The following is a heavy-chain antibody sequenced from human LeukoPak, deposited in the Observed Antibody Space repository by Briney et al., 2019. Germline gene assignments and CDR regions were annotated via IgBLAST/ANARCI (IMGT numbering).Heavy chain of an antibody. CDR2: INPNSGGT. Sequence: ASVKVSCKASGYTFTGYYMHWVRQAPGQGLEWMGWINPNSGGTDYAQKFQGRVTMTRDTSISTAYMEVSRLRSEDTAVYYCARAGLMVTPTYTFDIWGQGTMVTVSS. J-gene: IGHJ3*02. CDR3: ARAGLMVTPTYTFDI. D-gene: IGHD4-23*01. V-gene: IGHV1-2*02. CDR1: GYTFTGYY.